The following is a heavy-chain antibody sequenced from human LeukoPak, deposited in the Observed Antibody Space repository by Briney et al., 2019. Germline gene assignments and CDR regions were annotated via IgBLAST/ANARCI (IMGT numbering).Heavy chain of an antibody. CDR2: INPNSGGT. Sequence: ASVRVSCKASGYTFTGYYMHWVRQAPGQGLEWMGWINPNSGGTNYAQKFQGRVTMTRDTSISTAYMELSRLRSDDTAVYYCARVGVRGVISAFDIWGQGTMVTVSS. CDR1: GYTFTGYY. V-gene: IGHV1-2*02. J-gene: IGHJ3*02. CDR3: ARVGVRGVISAFDI. D-gene: IGHD3-10*01.